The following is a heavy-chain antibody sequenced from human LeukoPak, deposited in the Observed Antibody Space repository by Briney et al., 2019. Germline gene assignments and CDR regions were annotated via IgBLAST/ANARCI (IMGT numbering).Heavy chain of an antibody. Sequence: GGSLRLSCAASGFTFSDYGMHWVRQAPGKGLERVAFVRYDGSHKSYPDSVKGRFTISRDSSKNTLYLQMNSLRPEDTAVYYCARARPSMWIDYWGQGTLVTVSS. CDR1: GFTFSDYG. D-gene: IGHD5-12*01. V-gene: IGHV3-30*02. J-gene: IGHJ4*02. CDR2: VRYDGSHK. CDR3: ARARPSMWIDY.